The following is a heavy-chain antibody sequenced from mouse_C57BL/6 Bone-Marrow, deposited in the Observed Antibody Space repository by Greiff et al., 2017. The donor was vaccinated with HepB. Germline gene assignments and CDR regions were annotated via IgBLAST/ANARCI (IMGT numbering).Heavy chain of an antibody. D-gene: IGHD1-1*01. J-gene: IGHJ1*03. CDR2: IYPGSGNT. Sequence: VQLQQSGAELVRPGASVKLSCKASGYTFTDYYINWVKQRPGQGLEWIARIYPGSGNTYYNEKFKGKATLTAEKSSSTAYMQLSSLTSEDSAVYFCARCYYYGTGYFDVWGTGTTVTVSS. CDR3: ARCYYYGTGYFDV. V-gene: IGHV1-76*01. CDR1: GYTFTDYY.